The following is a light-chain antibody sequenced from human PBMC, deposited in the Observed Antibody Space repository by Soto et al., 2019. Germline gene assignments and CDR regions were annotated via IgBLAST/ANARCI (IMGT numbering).Light chain of an antibody. J-gene: IGKJ2*02. CDR2: GAS. Sequence: EIVMTQSPATLSVSPGERATLSCRASQSVSSNLAWYQQKPGQAPRLLIYGASTRATGIPARFSGSGSGTEFTLTISSLQSEDFAVYYCQQYNNWPPLMCTFGQETKLEI. CDR3: QQYNNWPPLMCT. CDR1: QSVSSN. V-gene: IGKV3D-15*01.